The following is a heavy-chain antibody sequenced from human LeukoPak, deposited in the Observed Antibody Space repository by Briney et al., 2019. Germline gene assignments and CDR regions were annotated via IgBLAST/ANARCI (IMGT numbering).Heavy chain of an antibody. V-gene: IGHV3-21*01. CDR1: GFTFSTYA. CDR2: INDNSYYR. CDR3: ARITLQGPYGMNV. J-gene: IGHJ6*02. Sequence: PGGSLRLSCVASGFTFSTYAMSWVRQAPGKGLEWVSAINDNSYYRYYADSVKGRFTISRDNAKNSLYLQMNSVRAEDTAVYYCARITLQGPYGMNVWGQGTTVTVSS. D-gene: IGHD3-16*01.